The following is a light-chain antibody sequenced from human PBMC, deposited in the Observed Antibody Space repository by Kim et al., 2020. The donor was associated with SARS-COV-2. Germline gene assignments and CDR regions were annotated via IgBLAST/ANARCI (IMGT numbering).Light chain of an antibody. CDR2: DVS. J-gene: IGLJ2*01. V-gene: IGLV2-14*03. CDR1: SSYFGGHNS. Sequence: QSALTQPASVSGSPGQSITISCTGISSYFGGHNSVSWYQQHTAKAPKLMIYDVSYRPSVVSNLFSGFKSGNTASLTSSGLQAEDEADYYCSSDTGSNTLIFGGGTQMTVL. CDR3: SSDTGSNTLI.